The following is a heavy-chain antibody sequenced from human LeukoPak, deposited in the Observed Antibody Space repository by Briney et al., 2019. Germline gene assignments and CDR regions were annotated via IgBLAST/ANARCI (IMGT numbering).Heavy chain of an antibody. CDR2: TNHSGST. D-gene: IGHD3-9*01. CDR1: GGSFSGYY. V-gene: IGHV4-34*01. Sequence: SETLSLTCAVYGGSFSGYYWSWIRQPPGKGLEWIGETNHSGSTNYNPSLKSRVTISVDTSKNQFSLKLSSVTAADTAVYYCARELLYYDILYGMDVWGQGTTVTVSS. CDR3: ARELLYYDILYGMDV. J-gene: IGHJ6*02.